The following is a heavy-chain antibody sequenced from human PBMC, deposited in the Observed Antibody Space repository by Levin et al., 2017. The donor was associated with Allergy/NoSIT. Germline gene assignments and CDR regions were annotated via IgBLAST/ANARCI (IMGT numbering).Heavy chain of an antibody. D-gene: IGHD3-22*01. CDR2: INPNSGGT. J-gene: IGHJ6*02. CDR1: GYTFTGYY. CDR3: ASAHYDSSGYYYGMDV. V-gene: IGHV1-2*04. Sequence: ASVKVSCKASGYTFTGYYMHWVRQAPGQGLEWMGWINPNSGGTNYAQKFQGWVTMTRDTSISTAYMELSRLRSDDTAVYYCASAHYDSSGYYYGMDVWGQGTTVTVSS.